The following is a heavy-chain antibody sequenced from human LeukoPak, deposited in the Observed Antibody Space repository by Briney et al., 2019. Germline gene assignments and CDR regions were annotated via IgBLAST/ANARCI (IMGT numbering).Heavy chain of an antibody. Sequence: SETLSLTCAVSGGSISSGNWWSWVRQSPGKGLEWIGEIYHSGSTNYNPSLKSRVTISVDKPKNQFSLKLSSVTAADTAVYYCARVDSTYGYAGGNYFDSWGQGTLVTVSS. J-gene: IGHJ4*02. CDR1: GGSISSGNW. CDR3: ARVDSTYGYAGGNYFDS. V-gene: IGHV4-4*02. D-gene: IGHD5-18*01. CDR2: IYHSGST.